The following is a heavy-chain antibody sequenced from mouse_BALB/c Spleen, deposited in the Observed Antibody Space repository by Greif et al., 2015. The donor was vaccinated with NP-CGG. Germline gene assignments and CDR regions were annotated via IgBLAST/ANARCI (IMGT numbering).Heavy chain of an antibody. CDR3: AIGGFGYYGYDAMDY. D-gene: IGHD1-2*01. CDR2: ISYSGST. J-gene: IGHJ4*01. CDR1: GDSITSGY. V-gene: IGHV3-8*02. Sequence: EVQLVESGPSLVKPSQTLSLTCSVTGDSITSGYWNWIRKFPGNKLEYMGYISYSGSTYYNPSLKSRISITRDTSKNXYCLQLNSVTTEDTATYYCAIGGFGYYGYDAMDYWGQGTSVTVSS.